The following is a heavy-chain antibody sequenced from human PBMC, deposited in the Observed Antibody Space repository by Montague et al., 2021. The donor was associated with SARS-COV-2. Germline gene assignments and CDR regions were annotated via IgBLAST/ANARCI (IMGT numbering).Heavy chain of an antibody. V-gene: IGHV3-23*01. D-gene: IGHD3-3*01. CDR3: AKDPHYDFWSGYYLDY. J-gene: IGHJ4*02. CDR1: GFTFSNYA. Sequence: SLRLSCAASGFTFSNYAMSWVRQAPGKGLEWVSAISGSGGSTYYADSVKGRFTISRDNSKNTLYLQMNSLRAEDTAVYYCAKDPHYDFWSGYYLDYWGQGTLGTVSS. CDR2: ISGSGGST.